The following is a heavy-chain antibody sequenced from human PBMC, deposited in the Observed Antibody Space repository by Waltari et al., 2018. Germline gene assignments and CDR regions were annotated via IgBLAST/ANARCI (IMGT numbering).Heavy chain of an antibody. CDR1: GGSISSSSSS. D-gene: IGHD6-13*01. V-gene: IGHV4-39*07. CDR3: ARAPGYSSTTIDY. Sequence: QLQLQESGPGLVKPSETLSLTCTVSGGSISSSSSSWGWIRQPPGKGLGWSGMIYYRGSTYYNPSLKSRVTISVDTSKNQFSLKLSSVTAADTAVYYCARAPGYSSTTIDYWGQGTLVTVSS. J-gene: IGHJ4*02. CDR2: IYYRGST.